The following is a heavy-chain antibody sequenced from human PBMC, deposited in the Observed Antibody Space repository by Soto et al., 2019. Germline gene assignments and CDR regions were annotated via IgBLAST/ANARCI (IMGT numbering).Heavy chain of an antibody. J-gene: IGHJ5*02. CDR1: GGTFSSYA. D-gene: IGHD1-26*01. CDR2: IIPIFGTA. Sequence: SVKVSCKASGGTFSSYAISWVRQAPGQGLEWMGGIIPIFGTANYAQKFRGRVTITADESTSTAYMELSSLRSEDTAVYYCARFSPGELLGWFDPWGQGTLVTVSS. V-gene: IGHV1-69*13. CDR3: ARFSPGELLGWFDP.